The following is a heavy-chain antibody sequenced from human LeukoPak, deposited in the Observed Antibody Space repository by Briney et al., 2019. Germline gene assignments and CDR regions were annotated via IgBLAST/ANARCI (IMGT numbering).Heavy chain of an antibody. CDR1: GGTFSSYA. CDR3: ARDEPLRDVIVAVTAGYYYYGMDV. D-gene: IGHD2-21*02. CDR2: IIPILGIA. J-gene: IGHJ6*02. V-gene: IGHV1-69*04. Sequence: SVKVSCKASGGTFSSYAISWVRQAPGQGLEWMGRIIPILGIANYAQKFQGRVTITADKSTSTAYMELSSLRSEDTAVYYCARDEPLRDVIVAVTAGYYYYGMDVWGQGTTVTVSS.